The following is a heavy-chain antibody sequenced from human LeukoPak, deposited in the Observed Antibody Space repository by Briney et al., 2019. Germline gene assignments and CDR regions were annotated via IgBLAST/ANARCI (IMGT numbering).Heavy chain of an antibody. CDR3: AKDRGSERVAYGMDV. J-gene: IGHJ6*02. CDR2: ITASGAST. V-gene: IGHV3-23*01. D-gene: IGHD3-10*01. Sequence: GGSLRLSCAAAGLTFSSYAMSWVRQAPGKGLEWVSAITASGASTYYADSVKGRPTISRDNSKNTLYLQMNSLRAEDTAIYYCAKDRGSERVAYGMDVWGQGTTVTVSS. CDR1: GLTFSSYA.